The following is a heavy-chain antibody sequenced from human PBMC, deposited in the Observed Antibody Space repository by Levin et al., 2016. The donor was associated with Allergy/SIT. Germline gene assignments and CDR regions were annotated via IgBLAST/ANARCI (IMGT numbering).Heavy chain of an antibody. CDR2: IDPSDSYT. D-gene: IGHD3-22*01. CDR1: GYSFTSYW. Sequence: GESLKISCKGSGYSFTSYWISWVRQMPGKGLEWMGRIDPSDSYTNYSPSFQGHVTISADKSISTAYLQWSSLKASDTAMYYCARHGGYYDRRGYYYYMDVWGKGTTVTVSS. J-gene: IGHJ6*03. CDR3: ARHGGYYDRRGYYYYMDV. V-gene: IGHV5-10-1*01.